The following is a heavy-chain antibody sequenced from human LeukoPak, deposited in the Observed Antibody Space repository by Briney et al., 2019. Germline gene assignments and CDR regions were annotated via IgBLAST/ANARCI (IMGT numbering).Heavy chain of an antibody. Sequence: ASVTVSCKASGYTFTSYGISWVRQAPGQGLEWMGWISAYNGNTNYAQKLQGRVTMTTDTSTSTAYMDLRSLRSDDAAVYYCARDRMTVITGTPYYMDVWGKGTTVTVSS. D-gene: IGHD4-17*01. V-gene: IGHV1-18*01. CDR2: ISAYNGNT. J-gene: IGHJ6*03. CDR1: GYTFTSYG. CDR3: ARDRMTVITGTPYYMDV.